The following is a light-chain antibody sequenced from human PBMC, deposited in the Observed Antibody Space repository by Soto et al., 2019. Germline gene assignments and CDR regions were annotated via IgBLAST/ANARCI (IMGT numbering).Light chain of an antibody. CDR3: SSYTSSSTLYG. J-gene: IGLJ1*01. V-gene: IGLV2-14*01. CDR1: SSDVGGYNY. CDR2: DVS. Sequence: QSALTQPASVSGSPGQSITLSCTGTSSDVGGYNYGYWYQQHPGKAPKLVIYDVSNRPSGVSNRFSGSKSGDTASLTISGLQAEDEDDYDCSSYTSSSTLYGFGTGTKVTVL.